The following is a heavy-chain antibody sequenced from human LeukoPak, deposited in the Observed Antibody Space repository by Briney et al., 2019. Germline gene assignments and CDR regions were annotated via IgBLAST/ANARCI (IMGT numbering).Heavy chain of an antibody. Sequence: SVKVSCKASGGTFSSYAISWVRQAPGQGLEWMGGIIPIFGTANYAQKFQGRVTITADESTSTAYMELSSLRSEDTAVYYCARPLKDIVVVPAAFDEDCYYYGMDVWGQGTTVTVSS. CDR1: GGTFSSYA. D-gene: IGHD2-2*01. CDR3: ARPLKDIVVVPAAFDEDCYYYGMDV. V-gene: IGHV1-69*13. J-gene: IGHJ6*02. CDR2: IIPIFGTA.